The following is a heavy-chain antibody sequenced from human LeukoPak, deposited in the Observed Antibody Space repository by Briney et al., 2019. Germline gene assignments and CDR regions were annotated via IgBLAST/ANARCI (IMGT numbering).Heavy chain of an antibody. CDR2: IYYSGST. D-gene: IGHD3-10*01. V-gene: IGHV4-31*03. CDR3: ASAYYYGSGSFVDYYYGMDV. CDR1: GGSISSGGYY. Sequence: SETLSLTCTVSGGSISSGGYYWSWIRQHPGKGLEWIGYIYYSGSTYYNPSLKSRVTISVDTSKNQFSLKLSSVTAADTAVYYCASAYYYGSGSFVDYYYGMDVWGQGTTVTVSS. J-gene: IGHJ6*02.